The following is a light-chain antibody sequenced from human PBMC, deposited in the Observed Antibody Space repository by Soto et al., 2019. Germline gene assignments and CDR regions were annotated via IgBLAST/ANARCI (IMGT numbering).Light chain of an antibody. V-gene: IGKV3-20*01. CDR3: QQYGSSPRT. CDR1: QNVASSY. Sequence: EIVLTQSPGTLSLSPGERATLSCRASQNVASSYLAWYQQEPGQAPRLLIYGSSIRGAGIPDRFSGSGSGTDFTLTISRLDPEDFAVYFCQQYGSSPRTFGQGTKVDIK. J-gene: IGKJ1*01. CDR2: GSS.